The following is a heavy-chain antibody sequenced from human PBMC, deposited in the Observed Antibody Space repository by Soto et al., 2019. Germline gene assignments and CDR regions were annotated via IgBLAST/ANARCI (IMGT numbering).Heavy chain of an antibody. Sequence: SETLSLTCAVSGGSISSGGYSWSWIRQPPGKGLEWIGYIYHSGSTYCNPSLKSRVTISVDRSKNQFSLKLSSVTAADTAVYYCARGGLGTTGKGAYNWFDPWGQGTLVTVSS. D-gene: IGHD1-1*01. CDR2: IYHSGST. CDR1: GGSISSGGYS. CDR3: ARGGLGTTGKGAYNWFDP. V-gene: IGHV4-30-2*01. J-gene: IGHJ5*02.